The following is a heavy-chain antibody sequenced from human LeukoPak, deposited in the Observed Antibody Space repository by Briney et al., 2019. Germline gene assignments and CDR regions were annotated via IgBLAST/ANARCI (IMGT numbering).Heavy chain of an antibody. Sequence: PSETLSLTCNVSGGSISSYYWRWIRQPPGKGLEWIGYMYYSGNTNYNPSLKSRVTTSVDSSKNQFSLKLSSVTAADTAVYYCARHTLVGARNAFAIWGQGTMVTVSS. CDR3: ARHTLVGARNAFAI. J-gene: IGHJ3*02. CDR2: MYYSGNT. V-gene: IGHV4-59*08. D-gene: IGHD1-26*01. CDR1: GGSISSYY.